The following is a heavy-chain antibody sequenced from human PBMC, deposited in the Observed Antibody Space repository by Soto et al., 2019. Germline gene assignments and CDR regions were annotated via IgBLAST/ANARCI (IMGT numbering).Heavy chain of an antibody. J-gene: IGHJ4*02. CDR3: ARNPGSGYYYIDY. CDR2: INPNSGGT. Sequence: ASVKVSCKASGYTFTGYYMHWVRQAPGQGLEWMGWINPNSGGTNYAQKFQGRVTMTRDTSISTAYMELSRLRSDDTAVYYCARNPGSGYYYIDYWGQGTLVTVSS. D-gene: IGHD3-3*01. CDR1: GYTFTGYY. V-gene: IGHV1-2*02.